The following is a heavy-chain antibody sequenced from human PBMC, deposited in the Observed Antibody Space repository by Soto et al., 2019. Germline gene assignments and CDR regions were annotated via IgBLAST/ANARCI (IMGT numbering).Heavy chain of an antibody. Sequence: GGSLRLSCAASGFTFSDHYMDWVRQAPGKGLEWVGHIRNRANGYTTEYTASVQGRFTISRDDSKNSLFLQMSSLKTEDTAVYYCARERVDDFWSNYRRYYYYYMDVWGKGTTVTVSS. D-gene: IGHD3-3*01. V-gene: IGHV3-72*01. J-gene: IGHJ6*03. CDR1: GFTFSDHY. CDR3: ARERVDDFWSNYRRYYYYYMDV. CDR2: IRNRANGYTT.